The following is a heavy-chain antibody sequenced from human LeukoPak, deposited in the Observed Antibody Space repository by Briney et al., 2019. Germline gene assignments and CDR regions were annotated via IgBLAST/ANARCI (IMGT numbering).Heavy chain of an antibody. Sequence: PSETLSLTCSVSGDSVTSSYWNWIRHPPGKGLEWIGYVSSDGTTNYTPSLRSRLIMSVDTAKNDISLILTSVTAADTAIYYCARLDCLVEGCYNHWGRGTLVTVSS. CDR1: GDSVTSSY. D-gene: IGHD2-15*01. CDR3: ARLDCLVEGCYNH. J-gene: IGHJ4*02. CDR2: VSSDGTT. V-gene: IGHV4-59*08.